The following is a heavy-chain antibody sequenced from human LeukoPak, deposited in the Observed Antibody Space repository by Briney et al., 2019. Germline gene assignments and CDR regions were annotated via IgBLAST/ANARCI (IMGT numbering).Heavy chain of an antibody. CDR3: ARGSHRIEYRRSAAFDP. J-gene: IGHJ5*02. Sequence: SGGSLRLSCAASGFTFSSYEMNWVRQAPGKGLEWVSYISSSGSTIYYADSVKGRFTISRDNAKNSLYLQMNSLRAEDTAVYYCARGSHRIEYRRSAAFDPWGQGTLVTVSS. CDR1: GFTFSSYE. V-gene: IGHV3-48*03. D-gene: IGHD6-6*01. CDR2: ISSSGSTI.